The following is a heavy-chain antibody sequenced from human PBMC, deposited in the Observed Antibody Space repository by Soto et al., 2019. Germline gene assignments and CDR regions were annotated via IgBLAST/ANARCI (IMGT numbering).Heavy chain of an antibody. CDR2: ITYDGSNK. J-gene: IGHJ3*02. Sequence: QVQLVESGGGVVQPGRSLRLSCAASGFTFSNYAMHWVRQAPGKGLEWVAVITYDGSNKYYADSVKGRFTISRDNSKNTLNVQMNSLRAEDTDGYYCERADGGYCDAWVDIDIWGQGTMVTVSS. CDR3: ERADGGYCDAWVDIDI. D-gene: IGHD4-17*01. V-gene: IGHV3-30-3*01. CDR1: GFTFSNYA.